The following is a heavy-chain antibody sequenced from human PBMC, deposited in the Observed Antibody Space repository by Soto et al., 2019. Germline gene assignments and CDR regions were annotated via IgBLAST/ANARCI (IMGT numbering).Heavy chain of an antibody. D-gene: IGHD3-9*01. CDR2: IYYSGST. Sequence: SETLSLTCAVSGDSISSNTWWSWVRQPPGQGLEWIGYIYYSGSTNYNPSLKSRVTISVDTSKNQFSLKLSSVTAADTAVYYCARGDVLRYFDWLKSPYYYGMDVWGQGTTVTVSS. CDR1: GDSISSNTW. V-gene: IGHV4-4*02. J-gene: IGHJ6*02. CDR3: ARGDVLRYFDWLKSPYYYGMDV.